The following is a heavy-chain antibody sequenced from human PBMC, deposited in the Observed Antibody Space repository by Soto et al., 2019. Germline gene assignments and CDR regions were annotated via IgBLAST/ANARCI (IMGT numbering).Heavy chain of an antibody. CDR3: ARRNPYYDFWSGPGGLYYFDY. CDR1: GFSLSTSGVG. D-gene: IGHD3-3*01. CDR2: IYWNDDK. J-gene: IGHJ4*02. V-gene: IGHV2-5*01. Sequence: QITLKESGPTLVKPTQTLTLTCTFSGFSLSTSGVGVGWIRQPPGKALEWLALIYWNDDKRYSPSLKSRLTITKDTSKNQVVLTMTNMDPVDTATYYFARRNPYYDFWSGPGGLYYFDYWGQGTLVTVSS.